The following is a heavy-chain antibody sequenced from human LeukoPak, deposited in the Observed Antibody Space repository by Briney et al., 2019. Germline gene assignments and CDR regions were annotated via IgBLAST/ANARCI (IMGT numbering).Heavy chain of an antibody. CDR2: ISSSSSYT. D-gene: IGHD3-10*01. J-gene: IGHJ3*02. CDR3: ARDIGRIYGSGSI. CDR1: GFTFSSYS. Sequence: GGSLRLSCAASGFTFSSYSMNWVRQAPGKGLEWVSSISSSSSYTYYADSVKGRFTISRDNAKNSLYLQMNSLRAEDTAVYYCARDIGRIYGSGSIWGQGAMVTVSS. V-gene: IGHV3-21*01.